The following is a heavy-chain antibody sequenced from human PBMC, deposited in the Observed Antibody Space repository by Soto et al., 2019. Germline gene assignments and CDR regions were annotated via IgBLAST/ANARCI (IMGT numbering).Heavy chain of an antibody. J-gene: IGHJ4*02. CDR2: IYYSGST. V-gene: IGHV4-31*03. CDR1: GGSISSGGYY. CDR3: AGGPSRITIFGVVTEPPFDY. Sequence: SETLSLTCTVSGGSISSGGYYWSWIRQHPGKGLEWIGYIYYSGSTYYNPSLKSRVTISVDTSKNQFSLKLSSVTAADTAVYYCAGGPSRITIFGVVTEPPFDYWGQGTLVTVS. D-gene: IGHD3-3*01.